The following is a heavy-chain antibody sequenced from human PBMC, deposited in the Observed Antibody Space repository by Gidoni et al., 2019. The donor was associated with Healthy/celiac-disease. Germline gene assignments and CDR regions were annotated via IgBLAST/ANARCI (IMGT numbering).Heavy chain of an antibody. CDR3: VRDRGSGWYYFDY. CDR1: GFTFRNYG. CDR2: IWYDGSNK. J-gene: IGHJ4*02. D-gene: IGHD6-19*01. V-gene: IGHV3-33*01. Sequence: QVQRVESGGGVVQSGGSLRLPCAAAGFTFRNYGMHWVRQAPGKGLEGVAVIWYDGSNKYYADSVKGRFTISRDNSKNSLYLQMNSLRAEDTAVYYCVRDRGSGWYYFDYWGQGTLVTVSS.